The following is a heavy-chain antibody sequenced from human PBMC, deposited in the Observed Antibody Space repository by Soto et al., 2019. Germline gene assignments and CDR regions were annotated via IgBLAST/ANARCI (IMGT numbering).Heavy chain of an antibody. CDR3: ARISGSASGNYYRDY. Sequence: EVQLVESGGGLVKPGESLRLSCTASGFTFSSYSMNWVRQSPGKVLEWVSSISPSSDYMFYADSVKGRFTISRDNAKKSLYLQMNSLSAEDTAIYYCARISGSASGNYYRDYWCQGTLVSVSS. V-gene: IGHV3-21*01. J-gene: IGHJ4*02. CDR1: GFTFSSYS. D-gene: IGHD3-10*01. CDR2: ISPSSDYM.